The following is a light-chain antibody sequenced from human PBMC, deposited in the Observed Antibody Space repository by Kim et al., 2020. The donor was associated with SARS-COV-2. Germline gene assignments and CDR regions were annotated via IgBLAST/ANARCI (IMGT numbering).Light chain of an antibody. J-gene: IGKJ2*01. Sequence: DIQMTQSPSSLSASVGDRVTITCRASESVNTYLDLYRVKPGKAPHLLIFGTSNLQSGVSSTLSGSGSGTEYTLTITSLQPEDFATYDCQQAYSAPYTLGQGTKLEL. CDR3: QQAYSAPYT. V-gene: IGKV1-39*01. CDR2: GTS. CDR1: ESVNTY.